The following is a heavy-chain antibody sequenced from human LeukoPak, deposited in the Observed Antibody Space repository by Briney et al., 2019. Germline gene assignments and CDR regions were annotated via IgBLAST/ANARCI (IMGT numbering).Heavy chain of an antibody. Sequence: PSETLSLTCTVSGGSISSSNYYWSWIRQPPGKGLEWIGEINHSGSTNYNPSLKSRVTISVDTSKNQFSLKLSSVTAADTAVYYCARDNPDFGYMDVWGKGTTVTVSS. CDR3: ARDNPDFGYMDV. V-gene: IGHV4-39*07. J-gene: IGHJ6*03. CDR2: INHSGST. CDR1: GGSISSSNYY. D-gene: IGHD3-3*01.